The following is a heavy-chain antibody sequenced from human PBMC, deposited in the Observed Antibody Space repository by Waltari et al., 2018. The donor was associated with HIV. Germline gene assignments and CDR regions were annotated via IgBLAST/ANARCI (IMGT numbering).Heavy chain of an antibody. Sequence: EVQLVESGGDLLKPGGCLRLSCAASGFTFNRLWVCRVRQAPGKGLEWVGRIKTKGDGGATDYAAAVKGRFTISRDDSKNTVYLQMNSLKIEDTAVYYCTSEEDYGSGSHFDYWGQGTLVTVSS. CDR1: GFTFNRLW. CDR3: TSEEDYGSGSHFDY. V-gene: IGHV3-15*01. CDR2: IKTKGDGGAT. J-gene: IGHJ4*02. D-gene: IGHD3-10*01.